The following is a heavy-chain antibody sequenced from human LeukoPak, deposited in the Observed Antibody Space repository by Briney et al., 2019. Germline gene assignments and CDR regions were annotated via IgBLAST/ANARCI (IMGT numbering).Heavy chain of an antibody. CDR2: IDTSGST. CDR3: ATRLGGGSSYHFDY. J-gene: IGHJ4*02. V-gene: IGHV4-4*07. Sequence: KPSETLSLTCTVAGGSISSDYWSWIRQPAGKGVEWIGRIDTSGSTKYHASLQSRVTMSGDTSKNQFYLKLSSVTAADTAVYYCATRLGGGSSYHFDYWGQGTLVTVSS. D-gene: IGHD2-2*01. CDR1: GGSISSDY.